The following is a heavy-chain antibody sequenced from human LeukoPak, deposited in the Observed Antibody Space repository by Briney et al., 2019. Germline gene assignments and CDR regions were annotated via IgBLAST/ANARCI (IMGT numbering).Heavy chain of an antibody. V-gene: IGHV3-7*01. CDR2: IKQDGSEK. J-gene: IGHJ4*02. CDR3: ARALPFSSWYAWFDY. D-gene: IGHD6-13*01. Sequence: PGGSLRLSCAASGFTFSSYWMSWVREAPGKGLEWVANIKQDGSEKYYVDSVKGRFTISRDNAKNSLYLQMNSLRAEDTAVYYCARALPFSSWYAWFDYWGQGTLVTVSS. CDR1: GFTFSSYW.